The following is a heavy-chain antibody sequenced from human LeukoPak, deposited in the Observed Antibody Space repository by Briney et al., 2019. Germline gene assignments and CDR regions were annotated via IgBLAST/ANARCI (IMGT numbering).Heavy chain of an antibody. CDR1: GFTFSSYG. V-gene: IGHV3-30*18. D-gene: IGHD3-3*01. CDR2: ISYDGSNK. CDR3: AKDGGYYDFWSGFQW. J-gene: IGHJ4*02. Sequence: GGSLRLSCVASGFTFSSYGMHWVRQAPGKGLEWVAVISYDGSNKYCADSVKGRFTISRDNSKNTLYLQMNSLRAEDTAVYYCAKDGGYYDFWSGFQWWGQGTLVTVSS.